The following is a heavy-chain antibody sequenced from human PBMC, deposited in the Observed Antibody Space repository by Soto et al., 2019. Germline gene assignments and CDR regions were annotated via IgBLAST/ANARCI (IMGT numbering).Heavy chain of an antibody. CDR3: AATPGRIGWFDP. D-gene: IGHD1-1*01. Sequence: QVQLQESGPGLVKPSQTLSLTCTVSGGSISSGGYYWSWIRQHPGKGLEWIGYIYYSGSTYYNPSPKSRVTISLDTSQNQFSLKLSSVTAADTAVYYCAATPGRIGWFDPWGQGTLVTVSS. J-gene: IGHJ5*02. CDR2: IYYSGST. V-gene: IGHV4-31*03. CDR1: GGSISSGGYY.